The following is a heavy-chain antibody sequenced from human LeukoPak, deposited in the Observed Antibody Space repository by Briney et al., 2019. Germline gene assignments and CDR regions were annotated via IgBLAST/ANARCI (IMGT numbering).Heavy chain of an antibody. CDR1: SRSISSYY. D-gene: IGHD3-22*01. CDR3: ARGKTYYDISKDAFDI. V-gene: IGHV4-59*01. CDR2: IYYSGST. J-gene: IGHJ3*02. Sequence: KPSETLSLTCTVSSRSISSYYWSWIRQPPGKGLEWIGYIYYSGSTNYNPSLKSRVTISVDTSKNQFSLKLSSVTAADTAVYYCARGKTYYDISKDAFDIWGQGTMVTVSS.